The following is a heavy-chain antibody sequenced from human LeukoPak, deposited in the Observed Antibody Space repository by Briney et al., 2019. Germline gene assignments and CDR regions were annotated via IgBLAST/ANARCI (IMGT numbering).Heavy chain of an antibody. CDR3: ARDPSSSFHWFDP. V-gene: IGHV1-69*05. D-gene: IGHD6-6*01. Sequence: GASVKLSCKASGGTFSSYAISWVRQAPGQGLEWMGGIIPIFGTANYAQKFQGRVTITTDESTSTAYMELSSLRSEDTAVYYCARDPSSSFHWFDPWGQGTLVTVSS. CDR1: GGTFSSYA. J-gene: IGHJ5*02. CDR2: IIPIFGTA.